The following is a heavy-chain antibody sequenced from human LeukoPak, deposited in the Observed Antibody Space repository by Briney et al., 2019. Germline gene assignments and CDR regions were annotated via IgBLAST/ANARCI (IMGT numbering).Heavy chain of an antibody. CDR1: GYTFTSYD. J-gene: IGHJ4*02. Sequence: ASVKVSCKASGYTFTSYDIIWVRQAPGQGLEWMGIINPSGGSTSYAQKFQGRVTMTRDMSTSTVYMELSSLRSEDTAVYYCARGGSLTTVTKGLDYWGQGTLVTVSS. V-gene: IGHV1-46*01. CDR3: ARGGSLTTVTKGLDY. D-gene: IGHD4-17*01. CDR2: INPSGGST.